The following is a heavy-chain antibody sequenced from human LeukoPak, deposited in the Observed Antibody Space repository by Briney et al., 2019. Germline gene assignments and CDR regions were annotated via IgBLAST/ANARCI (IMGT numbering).Heavy chain of an antibody. V-gene: IGHV1-69*13. CDR3: ASRHTAMENDY. CDR2: IIPIFGTA. D-gene: IGHD5-18*01. CDR1: GGTFSSYA. Sequence: ASVKVSCKASGGTFSSYAISWVRQAPGQGLEWMGGIIPIFGTANYAQKFQGRVTITADESTSTAYMELSSLRSEDTGVYYCASRHTAMENDYWGQGTLVTVSS. J-gene: IGHJ4*02.